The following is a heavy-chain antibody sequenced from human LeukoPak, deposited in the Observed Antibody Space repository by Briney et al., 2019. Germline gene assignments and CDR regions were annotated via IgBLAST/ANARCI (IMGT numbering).Heavy chain of an antibody. J-gene: IGHJ4*02. V-gene: IGHV3-30-3*01. CDR2: ISFDGSNK. D-gene: IGHD6-13*01. CDR3: ARGVGGGSSWYNF. Sequence: PGGSLRLSCVASGFTFSNFAMHWVRQAPGKGLEWVTLISFDGSNKYYVDSVKGRFTVSRDNSKNTLYLQMNSLRAEDTAVYYCARGVGGGSSWYNFWGQGSLVTVSS. CDR1: GFTFSNFA.